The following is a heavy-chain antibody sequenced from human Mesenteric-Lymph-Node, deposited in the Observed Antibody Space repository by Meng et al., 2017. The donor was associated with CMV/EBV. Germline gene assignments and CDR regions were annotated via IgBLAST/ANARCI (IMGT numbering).Heavy chain of an antibody. V-gene: IGHV4-59*01. CDR2: MYYSGST. Sequence: GSLRLSCTVSGDSISSYYWSWIRQPPGKGLEWIGYMYYSGSTNYNPSLKSRVTISVDTSKNQFSLKLSSVTAADTAVYYCARRLRYYDTSGHPSSYDAFDIWGQGTMVTVSS. J-gene: IGHJ3*02. CDR1: GDSISSYY. CDR3: ARRLRYYDTSGHPSSYDAFDI. D-gene: IGHD3-22*01.